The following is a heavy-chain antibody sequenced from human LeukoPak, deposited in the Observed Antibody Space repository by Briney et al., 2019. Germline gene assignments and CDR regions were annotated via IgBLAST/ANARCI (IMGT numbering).Heavy chain of an antibody. CDR1: GFTFSSYS. J-gene: IGHJ5*02. Sequence: GGSLRLSCAASGFTFSSYSMSWVRQAPGKGLEWVSSVSSSSSYIYYADSVKGRFTISRDNAKNSLYLQMNSLRAEDTAVYYCARDIGIAAAGDNWFDPWGQGTLVT. V-gene: IGHV3-21*01. D-gene: IGHD6-13*01. CDR2: VSSSSSYI. CDR3: ARDIGIAAAGDNWFDP.